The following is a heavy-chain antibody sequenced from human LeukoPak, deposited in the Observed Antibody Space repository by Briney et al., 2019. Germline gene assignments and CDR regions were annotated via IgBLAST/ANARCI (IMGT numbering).Heavy chain of an antibody. CDR2: IITNLGIA. CDR1: GGTFSSYT. J-gene: IGHJ4*02. D-gene: IGHD3-22*01. CDR3: ARYGNYYDSSGYGFDY. Sequence: GASVKVSCKASGGTFSSYTISWVRQAPGQGLEWMGRIITNLGIANYAQKFQGRVTITADKSTSTAYMELSSLRSEDTAVYYCARYGNYYDSSGYGFDYWGQGTLVTVSS. V-gene: IGHV1-69*02.